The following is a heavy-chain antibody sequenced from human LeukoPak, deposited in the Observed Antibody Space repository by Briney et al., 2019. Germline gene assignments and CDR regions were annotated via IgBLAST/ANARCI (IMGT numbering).Heavy chain of an antibody. J-gene: IGHJ6*03. V-gene: IGHV3-66*02. Sequence: GGSLRLSCVVSGFTVRSNYMAWVRQAPGKGLDWVSIIYSGGSTYYADSVKGRFTISRDESTNTVFLQMTSMTTEDTAVYYCAREFRYCMDVWGQGTTVTVSS. CDR3: AREFRYCMDV. CDR1: GFTVRSNY. CDR2: IYSGGST.